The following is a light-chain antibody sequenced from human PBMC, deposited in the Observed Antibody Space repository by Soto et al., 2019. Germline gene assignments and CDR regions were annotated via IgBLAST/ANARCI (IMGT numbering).Light chain of an antibody. V-gene: IGKV1-27*01. CDR1: QDISNS. CDR3: QNYNSAPLT. Sequence: DIKMTQSPSSLSASVGDRVTITCRASQDISNSLAWYQQKPGKVPKVLIYATSILQSGVPARFSGSGSGTAFTLTISSLQPEDVATYYCQNYNSAPLTFGGGTKVEI. J-gene: IGKJ4*01. CDR2: ATS.